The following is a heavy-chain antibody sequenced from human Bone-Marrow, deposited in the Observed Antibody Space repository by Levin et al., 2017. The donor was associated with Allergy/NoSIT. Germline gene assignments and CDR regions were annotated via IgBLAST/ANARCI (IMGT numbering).Heavy chain of an antibody. J-gene: IGHJ3*01. CDR1: GFPFSLYW. CDR2: IKDDGTSP. V-gene: IGHV3-74*01. D-gene: IGHD2-15*01. Sequence: GGSLRLSCAASGFPFSLYWMHWVRQAPGKGLVWVSRIKDDGTSPVYADSVKGRFTISRDNAKNSLYLQVNSLRAEDTAVYYCARELCSSGNCFSPYDAFDLWGQGTMVTVSS. CDR3: ARELCSSGNCFSPYDAFDL.